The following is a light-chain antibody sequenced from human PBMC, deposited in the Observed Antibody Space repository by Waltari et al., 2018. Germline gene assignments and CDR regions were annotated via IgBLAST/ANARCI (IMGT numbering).Light chain of an antibody. CDR3: QQYGSSVMYT. CDR2: GAS. Sequence: VVMQPPRALLLSPGEEVTLLSRASRSLSKKYLAWYQQKPGQAPRLLIYGASSRAAGIPDRFSGSGSGTDFTLTISRLEPEDFTMYYCQQYGSSVMYTFGQGTKLEIK. V-gene: IGKV3-20*01. CDR1: RSLSKKY. J-gene: IGKJ2*01.